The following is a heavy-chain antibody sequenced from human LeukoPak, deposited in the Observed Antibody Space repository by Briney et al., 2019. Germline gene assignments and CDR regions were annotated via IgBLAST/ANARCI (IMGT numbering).Heavy chain of an antibody. CDR1: GFTFSSYA. D-gene: IGHD3-10*01. Sequence: PGGSLRLSCAASGFTFSSYAMSWVRQAPGKGLEWVSAISGSGGSTYYADSVKGRFTISRDNSKNTLYLQMNSLRAEDTAVYYCAKFPAPMVRGQYYFDYWGQGTLVTVSS. V-gene: IGHV3-23*01. CDR3: AKFPAPMVRGQYYFDY. J-gene: IGHJ4*02. CDR2: ISGSGGST.